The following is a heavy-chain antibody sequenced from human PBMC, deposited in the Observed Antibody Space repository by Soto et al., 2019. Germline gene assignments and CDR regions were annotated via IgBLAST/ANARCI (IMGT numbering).Heavy chain of an antibody. J-gene: IGHJ3*02. D-gene: IGHD6-13*01. CDR3: ARVRQLVHDAFDI. Sequence: PSETLSLTCTVSGGSISSGGYYWSWIRQHPGKGLEWIGYIYYSGSTYYNPSLKSRVTISVDTSKNQFSLKLSSVTAADTAVYYCARVRQLVHDAFDIWGQGTMVTVSS. V-gene: IGHV4-31*03. CDR2: IYYSGST. CDR1: GGSISSGGYY.